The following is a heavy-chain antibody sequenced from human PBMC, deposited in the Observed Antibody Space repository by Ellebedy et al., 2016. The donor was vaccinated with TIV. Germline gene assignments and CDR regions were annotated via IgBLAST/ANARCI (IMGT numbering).Heavy chain of an antibody. CDR2: IIPIFGTA. J-gene: IGHJ4*02. CDR3: ASYSPIPSSSWGNYFDY. V-gene: IGHV1-69*13. Sequence: ASVKVSCKVSGYTLTELSMHWVRQAPGKGLEWMGGIIPIFGTANYAQKFQGRVTITADESTSTAYMELSSLRSEDTAVYYCASYSPIPSSSWGNYFDYWGQGTLVTVSS. CDR1: GYTLTELS. D-gene: IGHD6-13*01.